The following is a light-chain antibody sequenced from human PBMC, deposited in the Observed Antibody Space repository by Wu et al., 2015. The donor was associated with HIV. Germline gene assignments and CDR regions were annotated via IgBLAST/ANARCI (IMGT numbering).Light chain of an antibody. CDR3: QQYNSNPLT. V-gene: IGKV1-13*02. J-gene: IGKJ2*01. CDR2: DAS. Sequence: AVHLTQSPSSLSASEGDRVTVTCRSSQVIYGALAWYQQKPGKPPTLMIYDASLLNSGVPSRFSGSRSGTEFNLTINTLRPEDFATYYCQQYNSNPLTFGQGTRLDVK. CDR1: QVIYGA.